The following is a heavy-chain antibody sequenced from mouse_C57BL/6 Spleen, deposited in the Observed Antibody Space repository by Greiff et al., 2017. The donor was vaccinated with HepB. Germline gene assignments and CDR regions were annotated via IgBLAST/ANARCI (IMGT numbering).Heavy chain of an antibody. J-gene: IGHJ3*01. Sequence: VQLQESGAELVKPGASVKMSCKASGYTFTTYPIEWMKQNHGKSLEWIGNFHPYNDDTKYNEKFKGKSTLTVEKSSSTVYLELSRLTSDDSAVYYCARAYSKGDWFAYWGQGTLVTVSA. CDR2: FHPYNDDT. CDR1: GYTFTTYP. V-gene: IGHV1-47*01. D-gene: IGHD2-5*01. CDR3: ARAYSKGDWFAY.